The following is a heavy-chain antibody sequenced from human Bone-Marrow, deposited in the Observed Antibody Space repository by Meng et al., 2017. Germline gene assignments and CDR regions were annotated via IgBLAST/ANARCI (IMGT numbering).Heavy chain of an antibody. CDR3: ARGDGYNRYFDY. J-gene: IGHJ4*02. Sequence: QLQLQESGSGPEKTSQTLSLTCSFSGGSISSDNYHWSWIRQPPGKGLESIGYIYHSGTAYYYPSHLSRVTISVDRSKNQFSLKLSSVTAADTAVYYCARGDGYNRYFDYWGQGTLVTVSS. CDR2: IYHSGTA. D-gene: IGHD5-24*01. V-gene: IGHV4-30-2*01. CDR1: GGSISSDNYH.